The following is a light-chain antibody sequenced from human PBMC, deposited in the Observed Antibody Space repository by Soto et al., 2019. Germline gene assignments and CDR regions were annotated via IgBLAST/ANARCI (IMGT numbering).Light chain of an antibody. CDR1: QSVMSNY. Sequence: EVVLTQSPGSLSLSPGERATLSCRASQSVMSNYLSWYQQKPGQPPRLLIYGASSRATGIPDRFSGSGSGTDFTLTISRLEPEDFAVYYCQQYGSSPWTFGQGTKVDIK. J-gene: IGKJ1*01. V-gene: IGKV3-20*01. CDR3: QQYGSSPWT. CDR2: GAS.